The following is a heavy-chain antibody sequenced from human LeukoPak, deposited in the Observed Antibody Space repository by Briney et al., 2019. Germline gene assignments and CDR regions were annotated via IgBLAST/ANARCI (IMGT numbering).Heavy chain of an antibody. J-gene: IGHJ5*02. Sequence: SETLSLTCTVSGGPISTYYWSWFRQFPGKGLEWIGYFGDSGSTDYNPALKSRVTISVDTSKNQFSLKLSSVTAADTAVYYCARSGDWFDPWGQGTLVTVSS. CDR1: GGPISTYY. CDR3: ARSGDWFDP. CDR2: FGDSGST. V-gene: IGHV4-59*01.